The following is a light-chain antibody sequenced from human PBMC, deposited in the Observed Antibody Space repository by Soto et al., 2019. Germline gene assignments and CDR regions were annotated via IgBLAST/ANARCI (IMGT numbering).Light chain of an antibody. J-gene: IGLJ3*02. CDR3: EAWDSNLSGGV. CDR2: DND. Sequence: QSVLTQPPSVSAAPGQKVTVSCSGSRSNIGNNYVSWYRHLPGTAPKLLIYDNDKRPSGIPDRFSASKSGTSATLDITGLQTGDEADYYCEAWDSNLSGGVFGGGTKLTVL. V-gene: IGLV1-51*01. CDR1: RSNIGNNY.